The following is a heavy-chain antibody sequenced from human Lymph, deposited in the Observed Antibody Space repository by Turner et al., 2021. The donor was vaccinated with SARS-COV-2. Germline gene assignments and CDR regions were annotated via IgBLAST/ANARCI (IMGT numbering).Heavy chain of an antibody. CDR3: ARGRYSGGGMDV. J-gene: IGHJ6*02. CDR1: GYTFTSYD. Sequence: QVQLVQSGAEVKKPGASVKVSCKAPGYTFTSYDINWVRQATGQGLEWMGWMNPKSGNTGYEKKFQGRVTMTRNTSISTDYMELSSLRSEDTAVYYCARGRYSGGGMDVWGQGTTVTVSS. V-gene: IGHV1-8*02. D-gene: IGHD1-26*01. CDR2: MNPKSGNT.